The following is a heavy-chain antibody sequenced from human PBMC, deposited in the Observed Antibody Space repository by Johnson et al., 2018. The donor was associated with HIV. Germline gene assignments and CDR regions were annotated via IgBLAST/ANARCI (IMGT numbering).Heavy chain of an antibody. Sequence: QVQLVESGGALVQPGGSLRLSCAASGFTVSSNYMSWVRQAPGKGLEWVSYISSSGSTIYYADPVKGRFTISRDNAKNSLYLQMDSLRAEDTAVYYCARVYSGSFRPTKGNDVFDMWGQGTMVTVSS. CDR2: ISSSGSTI. CDR1: GFTVSSNY. CDR3: ARVYSGSFRPTKGNDVFDM. J-gene: IGHJ3*02. D-gene: IGHD1-26*01. V-gene: IGHV3-11*04.